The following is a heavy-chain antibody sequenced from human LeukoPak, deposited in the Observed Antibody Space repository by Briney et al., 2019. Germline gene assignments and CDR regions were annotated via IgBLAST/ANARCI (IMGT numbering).Heavy chain of an antibody. CDR3: ARAHQHYDSSGYYFEFIDY. V-gene: IGHV3-21*01. Sequence: GGSLRLSCAASGFTFSSYSMNWVRQAPGKGLEWVSSISSSSSYINYADSVKGRFTFSRDNAKNSLYLQMNSLRAEDTAVYYCARAHQHYDSSGYYFEFIDYWGQGTPVTVSS. D-gene: IGHD3-22*01. J-gene: IGHJ4*02. CDR2: ISSSSSYI. CDR1: GFTFSSYS.